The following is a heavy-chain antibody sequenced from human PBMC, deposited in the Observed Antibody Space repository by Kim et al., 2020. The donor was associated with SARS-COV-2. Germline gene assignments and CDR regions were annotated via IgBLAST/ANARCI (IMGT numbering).Heavy chain of an antibody. CDR3: ARRVSMGIWGPSDPSNWL. D-gene: IGHD3-10*01. Sequence: SETLSLTCTVSGDSITHYFWNWIRQSPGNGLEWIGHVSHSGNNVYNPSFESRVTLFMDTAKNQFSLNLRSVTDADTAVYYCARRVSMGIWGPSDPSNWL. V-gene: IGHV4-59*08. CDR1: GDSITHYF. J-gene: IGHJ5*01. CDR2: VSHSGNN.